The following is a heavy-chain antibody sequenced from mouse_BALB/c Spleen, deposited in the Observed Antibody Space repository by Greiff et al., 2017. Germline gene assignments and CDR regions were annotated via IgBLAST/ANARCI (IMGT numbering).Heavy chain of an antibody. V-gene: IGHV3-2*02. J-gene: IGHJ1*01. CDR1: GYSITSDYA. CDR3: ASFYDSYWYFDV. D-gene: IGHD2-3*01. CDR2: ISYSGST. Sequence: DVKLVESGPGLVKPSQSLSLTCTVTGYSITSDYAWNWIRQFPGNKLEWMGYISYSGSTSYNPSLKSRISITRDTSKNQFFLQLNSVTTEDTATYYCASFYDSYWYFDVWGAGTTVTVSS.